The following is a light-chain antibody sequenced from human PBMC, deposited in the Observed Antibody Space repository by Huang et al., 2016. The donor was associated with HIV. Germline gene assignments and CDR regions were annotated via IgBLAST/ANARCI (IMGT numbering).Light chain of an antibody. CDR3: QQRSNWPPLT. V-gene: IGKV3-11*01. J-gene: IGKJ4*01. Sequence: EIVLTQSPATLSLSPGDRATLSCRASQSVSSSLAWYQQKPGQAPRLRIYDASSRAAGIPARFSGSGSGTDFTLTISSLEPEDFAVYYCQQRSNWPPLTFGGGTKVEIK. CDR2: DAS. CDR1: QSVSSS.